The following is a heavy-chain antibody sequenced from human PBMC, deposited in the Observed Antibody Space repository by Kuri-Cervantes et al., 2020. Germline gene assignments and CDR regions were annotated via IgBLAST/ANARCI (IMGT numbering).Heavy chain of an antibody. CDR3: AKSYYYDSSGSY. V-gene: IGHV3-9*01. CDR1: GFTFDDYA. J-gene: IGHJ4*02. D-gene: IGHD3-22*01. Sequence: GGSLRLSCAASGFTFDDYAMHWVRQVPGKGLEWVAGINWNSGSIGYADSVKGRFTISRDNAKNSLYLQMNSLRAEDTAVYYCAKSYYYDSSGSYWGQGTLVTVSS. CDR2: INWNSGSI.